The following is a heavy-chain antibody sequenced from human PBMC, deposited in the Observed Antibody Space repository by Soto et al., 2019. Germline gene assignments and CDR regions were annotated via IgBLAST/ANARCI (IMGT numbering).Heavy chain of an antibody. CDR1: GGSISSYY. V-gene: IGHV4-59*01. Sequence: PSETLSLTCTVSGGSISSYYWSWIRRPPGKGLEWIGYIYCSGSTNYNPSLKSRVTISVDTSKNQFSLKLSSVTAADTAVYYCARRGQLVWRGGVHYYYGMDVWGQGTTVTVSS. CDR3: ARRGQLVWRGGVHYYYGMDV. D-gene: IGHD6-6*01. CDR2: IYCSGST. J-gene: IGHJ6*02.